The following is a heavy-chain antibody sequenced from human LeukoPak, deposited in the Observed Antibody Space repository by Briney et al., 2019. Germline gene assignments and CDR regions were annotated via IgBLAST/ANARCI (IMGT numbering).Heavy chain of an antibody. Sequence: ETLSLTCTVSGGSISSGGYYWSWIRQPPGKGLEWVSVIYSGGRTYYADSVKGRFTISRDNSKNTLYLQMNGLRVEDTAIYYCAKSPEFPYYFDYWGQGALVSVSS. J-gene: IGHJ4*02. D-gene: IGHD2-21*01. CDR2: IYSGGRT. CDR1: GGSISSGGYY. CDR3: AKSPEFPYYFDY. V-gene: IGHV3-53*01.